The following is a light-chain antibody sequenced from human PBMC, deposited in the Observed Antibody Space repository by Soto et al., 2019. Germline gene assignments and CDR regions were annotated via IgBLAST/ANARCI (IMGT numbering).Light chain of an antibody. V-gene: IGKV1-13*02. CDR1: QVISSA. Sequence: AIQLTQSPSSLSASEGDRVIITCRAGQVISSAVVWYQQKPGKAPNLLIYDASSLERGVPSRFSGSGSGTDFTLTITSLQPEDFATYYCQQFNSPPFTFGPGTRWIS. CDR3: QQFNSPPFT. CDR2: DAS. J-gene: IGKJ3*01.